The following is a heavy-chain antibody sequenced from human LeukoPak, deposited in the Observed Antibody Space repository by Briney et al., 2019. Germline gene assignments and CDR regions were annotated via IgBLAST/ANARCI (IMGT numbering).Heavy chain of an antibody. D-gene: IGHD6-19*01. CDR2: LQFDGSNK. J-gene: IGHJ4*03. CDR1: GFIFSNYG. Sequence: GGSLRLSCVTSGFIFSNYGMHWVRQPPGKGLQCLPFLQFDGSNKLYADSVKGRFTVSRDNAKNSLYLQMNSLRPEDTALYYCAPGPTAGLPGINFPYWGHGTLVIVSS. CDR3: APGPTAGLPGINFPY. V-gene: IGHV3-30*02.